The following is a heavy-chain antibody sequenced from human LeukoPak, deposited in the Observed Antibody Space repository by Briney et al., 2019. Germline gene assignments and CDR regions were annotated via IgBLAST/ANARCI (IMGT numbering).Heavy chain of an antibody. CDR3: AREGKLTGYFGGLGFNY. V-gene: IGHV1-18*01. Sequence: ASVKVSCKASGYTFTSYGISWVRQAPGQGLEWMGWISAYNGNTNYAQKLQGRVTMTTDTSTSTAYMELRSLRSDDTAVYYCAREGKLTGYFGGLGFNYWGPGILVTVSS. D-gene: IGHD6-19*01. J-gene: IGHJ4*02. CDR1: GYTFTSYG. CDR2: ISAYNGNT.